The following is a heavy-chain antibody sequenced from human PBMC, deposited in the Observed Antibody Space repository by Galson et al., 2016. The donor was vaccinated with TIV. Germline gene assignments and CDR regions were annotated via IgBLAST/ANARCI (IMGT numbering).Heavy chain of an antibody. V-gene: IGHV3-23*01. CDR1: GFAFSTYA. CDR3: AKYVITIPVAGFDY. Sequence: SLRLSCAASGFAFSTYAMNWVRQPPGKGLEWVSTIGPGNDVHYADSVNGRFTISRDNSKSTLFLQMNSLRAEDTAVYYCAKYVITIPVAGFDYWGQGALVTGSS. CDR2: IGPGNDV. D-gene: IGHD6-13*01. J-gene: IGHJ4*02.